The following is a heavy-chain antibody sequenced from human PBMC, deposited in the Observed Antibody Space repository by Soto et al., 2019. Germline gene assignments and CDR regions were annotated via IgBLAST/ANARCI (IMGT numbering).Heavy chain of an antibody. Sequence: GGSLRLSCAASGFTFSSYAMHLVRQAPGKGLECVAVISYDGSNKYYADSVKGRFTISRDKSKSTLYLQMNSLRSEDTAVYYCARHLDRAMGGKDYYYYYGMDVWGQGTTVTVSS. D-gene: IGHD5-18*01. CDR3: ARHLDRAMGGKDYYYYYGMDV. V-gene: IGHV3-30-3*01. CDR2: ISYDGSNK. J-gene: IGHJ6*02. CDR1: GFTFSSYA.